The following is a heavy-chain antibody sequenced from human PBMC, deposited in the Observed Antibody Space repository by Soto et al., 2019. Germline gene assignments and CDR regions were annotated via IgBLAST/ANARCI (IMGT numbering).Heavy chain of an antibody. Sequence: GVSLRLSCAASGFTFSSYGMHCVRQAPGKGLEWVAVISYDGSNKYYADSVKGRFTISRDNSKNTLYLQMNCLRAEDTAVYYCAKVHRDGYNRNRFDPWGQGTLVTVSS. CDR2: ISYDGSNK. CDR1: GFTFSSYG. D-gene: IGHD5-12*01. J-gene: IGHJ5*02. V-gene: IGHV3-30*18. CDR3: AKVHRDGYNRNRFDP.